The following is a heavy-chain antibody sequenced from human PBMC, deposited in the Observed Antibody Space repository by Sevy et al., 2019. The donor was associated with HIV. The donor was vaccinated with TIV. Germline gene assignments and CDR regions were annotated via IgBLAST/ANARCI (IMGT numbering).Heavy chain of an antibody. J-gene: IGHJ1*01. CDR3: GQQGRTWPL. CDR2: IKPDGSEQ. CDR1: GFSFSDFW. Sequence: GGSLGLSCVASGFSFSDFWMSWVRQLPGKGLQWVANIKPDGSEQYYADSMRGRFTISRDNAKNSLYLQMNSLRVGDTAVYYCGQQGRTWPLWGQGTLVTVSS. V-gene: IGHV3-7*01.